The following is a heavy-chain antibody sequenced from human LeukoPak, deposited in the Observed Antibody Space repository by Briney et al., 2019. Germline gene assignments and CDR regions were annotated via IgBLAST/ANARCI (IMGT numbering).Heavy chain of an antibody. CDR2: IKQDGSEK. CDR3: ARSEMASAYGMDV. D-gene: IGHD2-8*01. V-gene: IGHV3-7*01. Sequence: GGSLRLSCAASGFTFSSYSMNWVRQAPGKGLEWVANIKQDGSEKYYVDSVKGRFTISRDNAKNSLYLQMNSLRAEDTAVYYCARSEMASAYGMDVWGQGTTVTVSS. CDR1: GFTFSSYS. J-gene: IGHJ6*02.